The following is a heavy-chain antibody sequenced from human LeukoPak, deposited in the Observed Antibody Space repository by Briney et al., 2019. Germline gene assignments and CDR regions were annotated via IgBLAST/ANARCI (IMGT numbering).Heavy chain of an antibody. J-gene: IGHJ4*02. V-gene: IGHV1-2*02. CDR2: INPYSGDT. D-gene: IGHD5-24*01. CDR1: GCSFTGYY. CDR3: ARGTMHLDY. Sequence: ASVKVSCKTSGCSFTGYYLHWVRQAPGQGLEWMGWINPYSGDTIYAQKFQGRVTMTRDTSISTLYLELSRLTSDDTAVYFCARGTMHLDYWGQGTLVTVSS.